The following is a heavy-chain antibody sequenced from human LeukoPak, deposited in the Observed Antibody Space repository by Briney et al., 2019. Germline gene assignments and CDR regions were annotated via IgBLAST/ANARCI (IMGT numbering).Heavy chain of an antibody. CDR2: IYYSGST. V-gene: IGHV4-59*01. CDR3: ARRIAAAGTGAFEI. D-gene: IGHD6-13*01. CDR1: GGSIRSYY. Sequence: SETLSLTCTVSGGSIRSYYWSWIRQPPGKGLEWIGYIYYSGSTNYNPSLKSRVTISVDTSKNQFSLKLSSVTAADTAVYYCARRIAAAGTGAFEIWGQGTMVTVSS. J-gene: IGHJ3*02.